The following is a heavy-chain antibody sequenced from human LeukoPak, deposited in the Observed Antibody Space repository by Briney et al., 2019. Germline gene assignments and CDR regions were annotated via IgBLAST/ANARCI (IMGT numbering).Heavy chain of an antibody. CDR2: IYTSGST. CDR1: GGSISSGSYY. CDR3: ARATTVTRNAFDI. V-gene: IGHV4-61*02. D-gene: IGHD4-17*01. Sequence: SQTLSLTCTVSGGSISSGSYYWSWIRQPAGKGLEWIGRIYTSGSTNYNPSLKSRVTISVDTSKNQFSLKLSSVTAADTAVYYCARATTVTRNAFDIWGQGTMVTVSS. J-gene: IGHJ3*02.